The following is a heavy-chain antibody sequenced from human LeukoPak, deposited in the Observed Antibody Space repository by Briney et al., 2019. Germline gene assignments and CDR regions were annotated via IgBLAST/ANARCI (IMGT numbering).Heavy chain of an antibody. Sequence: PGGSLRLSCAASGFTFSSYGMHWVRQALGKGLEWVAVIWYDGSNKYYADSVKGRFTISRDNSNNTLYLQMNSLRAEDTAVYYCARDPSGVVPAATGVDYWGQGTLVTVSS. CDR2: IWYDGSNK. V-gene: IGHV3-33*01. J-gene: IGHJ4*02. D-gene: IGHD2-2*01. CDR1: GFTFSSYG. CDR3: ARDPSGVVPAATGVDY.